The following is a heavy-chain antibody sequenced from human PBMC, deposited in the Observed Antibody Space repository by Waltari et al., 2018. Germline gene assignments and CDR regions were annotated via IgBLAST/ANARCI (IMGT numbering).Heavy chain of an antibody. CDR3: TRVEVGSAGTFDV. CDR2: IDMDGRTT. D-gene: IGHD2-2*03. V-gene: IGHV3-74*01. J-gene: IGHJ3*01. Sequence: EVQLVESGGGLVQPGGSLRLSCAASGFTLRNYWMHWVRQAPGKGLVGGSRIDMDGRTTSYADSVKGRFTISRDSAKNTVYLQMDFLRDEDTAMYHCTRVEVGSAGTFDVWGQGTMVTVSS. CDR1: GFTLRNYW.